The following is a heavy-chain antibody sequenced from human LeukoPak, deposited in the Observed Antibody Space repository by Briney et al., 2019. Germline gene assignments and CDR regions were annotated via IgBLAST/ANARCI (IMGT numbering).Heavy chain of an antibody. CDR3: ARRLLRDAFHI. V-gene: IGHV5-51*01. Sequence: GESLKISRKASGYPFTTYWIAWVRQMPGKGLEWMGIIHPGDSETRYSPSFQGQVTISADKSISTAYLQWSSLKASDTAMYYCARRLLRDAFHIWGPGTMVTVSS. D-gene: IGHD3-3*01. CDR2: IHPGDSET. CDR1: GYPFTTYW. J-gene: IGHJ3*02.